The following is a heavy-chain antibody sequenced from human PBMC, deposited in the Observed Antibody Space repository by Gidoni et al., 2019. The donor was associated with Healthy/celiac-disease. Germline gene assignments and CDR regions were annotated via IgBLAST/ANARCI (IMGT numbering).Heavy chain of an antibody. V-gene: IGHV4-31*03. D-gene: IGHD1-26*01. CDR2: IHYSGST. CDR1: GGSISSGGYS. Sequence: QVQLQESGPGLVKPSQTLYLPRTVSGGSISSGGYSWSWIRQHPGKGLEWIGYIHYSGSTYYNPSLKSRVTISVDTSKNQFSLKLSSVTAADTAVYYCARVYGDNHYYHWGQGTLVTVSS. J-gene: IGHJ4*02. CDR3: ARVYGDNHYYH.